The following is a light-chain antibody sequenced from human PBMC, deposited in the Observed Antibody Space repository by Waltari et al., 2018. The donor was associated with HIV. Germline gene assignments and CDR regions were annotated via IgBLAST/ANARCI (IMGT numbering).Light chain of an antibody. CDR3: QQYGNSPFT. Sequence: EIVLTQSPGTLSLSPGERATLSCRASQSVSSSSLAWYQQKPGQAPRPLIYGASSRATSIPDRFNGSGSGTDFTLTISRLEPEDFAVYYCQQYGNSPFTFGPGTKVDIK. J-gene: IGKJ3*01. CDR2: GAS. CDR1: QSVSSSS. V-gene: IGKV3-20*01.